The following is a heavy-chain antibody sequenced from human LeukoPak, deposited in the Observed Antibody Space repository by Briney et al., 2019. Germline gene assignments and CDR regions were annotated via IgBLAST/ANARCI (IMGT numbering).Heavy chain of an antibody. D-gene: IGHD3-10*01. CDR3: ARGLTYYYGSGKYDYYYGMDV. J-gene: IGHJ6*04. Sequence: GRSLRLSCAASGFTFSSYAMHWVRQAPGKGLEWVAVISYDGSNKYYADSVKGRFTISRDNSKNTLYLQMNSPRAEDTAVYYCARGLTYYYGSGKYDYYYGMDVWGKGTTVTVSS. CDR1: GFTFSSYA. CDR2: ISYDGSNK. V-gene: IGHV3-30*04.